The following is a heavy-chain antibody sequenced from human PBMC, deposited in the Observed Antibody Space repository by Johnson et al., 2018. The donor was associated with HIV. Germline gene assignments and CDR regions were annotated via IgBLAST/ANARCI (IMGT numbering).Heavy chain of an antibody. D-gene: IGHD3-16*01. CDR2: IKQDGSEK. J-gene: IGHJ3*02. Sequence: VQLVESGGGLVQPGGSLRLSCAASGFTFSSYWMSWVRQAPGKGLEWVANIKQDGSEKYYADSVKGRFTISRDNSKNTLYLQMNSLRAEDTAVYYCARGGKRVMAAFDIWGQGTMVTVSS. CDR3: ARGGKRVMAAFDI. CDR1: GFTFSSYW. V-gene: IGHV3-7*02.